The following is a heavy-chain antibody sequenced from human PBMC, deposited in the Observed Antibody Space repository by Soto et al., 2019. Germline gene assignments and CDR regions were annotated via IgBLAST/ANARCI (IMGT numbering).Heavy chain of an antibody. V-gene: IGHV3-30-3*01. J-gene: IGHJ6*02. D-gene: IGHD3-3*01. CDR2: ISYDGSNK. Sequence: HVQLVESGGGVVQPGRSLRLSCAASGFTFSSYAMHWVRQAPGKGLEWVAVISYDGSNKYYADSVKGRFTISRDNFKNSLYLQMNSLRAEDTAVYYCARDEIRFSWAYGMDVWGQGTTVTVSS. CDR1: GFTFSSYA. CDR3: ARDEIRFSWAYGMDV.